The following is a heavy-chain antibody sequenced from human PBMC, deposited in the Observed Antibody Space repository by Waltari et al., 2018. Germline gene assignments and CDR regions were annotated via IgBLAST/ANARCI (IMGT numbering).Heavy chain of an antibody. CDR2: ISSSSSDI. CDR3: AREEGYTYGEGFDY. V-gene: IGHV3-21*01. CDR1: GFSFSSNS. D-gene: IGHD5-18*01. J-gene: IGHJ4*02. Sequence: EVQLVESGGGLVKPGGSLRLSCAASGFSFSSNSMNWVRQAPGKGLEWVSSISSSSSDIYHADSVKGRFTISRDNAKNSLYLQMNSLRAEDTAVYYCAREEGYTYGEGFDYWGQGTLVTVSS.